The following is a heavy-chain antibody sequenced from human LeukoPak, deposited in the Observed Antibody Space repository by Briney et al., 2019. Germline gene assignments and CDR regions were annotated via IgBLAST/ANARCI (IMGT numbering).Heavy chain of an antibody. CDR3: ARPSRDYVWGNYRSHAFDV. CDR2: MFPGDSDT. D-gene: IGHD3-16*02. J-gene: IGHJ3*01. CDR1: GYDFTSYW. Sequence: GESLKISCKGSGYDFTSYWIGWVRQMPGKGLEWMGIMFPGDSDTTYSQSFQGQGTMSADKSISTAYLQWSSLKASATAMYYCARPSRDYVWGNYRSHAFDVWGQGTMVTVSS. V-gene: IGHV5-51*01.